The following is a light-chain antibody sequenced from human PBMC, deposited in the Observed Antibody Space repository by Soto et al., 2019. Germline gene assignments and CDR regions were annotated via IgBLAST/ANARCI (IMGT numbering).Light chain of an antibody. CDR1: SGSVSTSYY. Sequence: QTVVTQEPSFSVSPGGTVTLTCGLSSGSVSTSYYASWYQQIPGQPPRTLIYSTHTRSFGVPDRFAGSILGNRAALTITGAQADDESDYYCVLYMGSGTHWVFGGGTKLTVL. CDR3: VLYMGSGTHWV. CDR2: STH. V-gene: IGLV8-61*01. J-gene: IGLJ3*02.